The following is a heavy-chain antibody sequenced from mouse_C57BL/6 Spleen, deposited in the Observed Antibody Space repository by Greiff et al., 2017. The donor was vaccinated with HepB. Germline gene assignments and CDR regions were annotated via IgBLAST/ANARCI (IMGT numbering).Heavy chain of an antibody. D-gene: IGHD1-1*01. J-gene: IGHJ4*01. Sequence: EVQLVESGGGLVKPGGSLKLSCAASGFTFSDYGMHWVRQAPENGLEWVAYISSGSSTIYYADKEKVRFTISRDNAKNTLFLQMTILRSEDTAMYYCARAPSTVVATGPAMDYWGQGTSVTVAS. CDR3: ARAPSTVVATGPAMDY. CDR1: GFTFSDYG. V-gene: IGHV5-17*01. CDR2: ISSGSSTI.